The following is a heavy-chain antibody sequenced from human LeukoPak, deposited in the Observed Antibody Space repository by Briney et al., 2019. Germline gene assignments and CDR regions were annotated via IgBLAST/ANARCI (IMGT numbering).Heavy chain of an antibody. J-gene: IGHJ6*02. CDR1: GGSVSGYY. D-gene: IGHD2-15*01. V-gene: IGHV4-59*02. CDR3: ARTYCSGGSCYYYGMDV. CDR2: VYYSGST. Sequence: SETLSLTCVVSGGSVSGYYWGWIRQPPGRGLEWIGYVYYSGSTNYNPSFKSRITISVDTSRNQFSLQLSSVTAADTAVYYCARTYCSGGSCYYYGMDVWGQGTTVTVSS.